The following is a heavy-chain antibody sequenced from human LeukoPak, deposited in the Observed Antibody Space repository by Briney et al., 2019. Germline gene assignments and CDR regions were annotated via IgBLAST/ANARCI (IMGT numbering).Heavy chain of an antibody. CDR1: GFTFISYN. D-gene: IGHD2/OR15-2a*01. J-gene: IGHJ5*02. Sequence: PGGSLRLSCAASGFTFISYNMNWVRQAPGKGLEWVSSISSSSDYIYYADSVKGRFTISRDNAKNSLYLQMKSLRAEDTAVYYCARGKTSQNIVTRKTYNWFDPWGQGTLVTVSS. CDR2: ISSSSDYI. CDR3: ARGKTSQNIVTRKTYNWFDP. V-gene: IGHV3-21*01.